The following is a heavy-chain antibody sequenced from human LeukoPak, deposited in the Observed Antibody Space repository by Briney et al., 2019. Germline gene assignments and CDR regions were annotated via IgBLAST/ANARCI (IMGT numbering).Heavy chain of an antibody. CDR3: ARSKYSTPDY. Sequence: GESLKISCNGSGYSFTSYWIGWVRQLPGKGLEWMGSIYPGDSDTRYSPSFQGQATISADKSISTAYLQWSSLKASDTAMYYCARSKYSTPDYWGQGTLVTVSS. V-gene: IGHV5-51*01. D-gene: IGHD4-11*01. CDR2: IYPGDSDT. CDR1: GYSFTSYW. J-gene: IGHJ4*02.